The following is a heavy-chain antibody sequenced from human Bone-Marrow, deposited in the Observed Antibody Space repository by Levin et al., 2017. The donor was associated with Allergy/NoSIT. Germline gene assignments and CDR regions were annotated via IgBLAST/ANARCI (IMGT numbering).Heavy chain of an antibody. V-gene: IGHV4-39*07. Sequence: SETLSLTCTVSGGSISSSSYYWGWIRQPPGKGLEWIGNIYYSGSTYYNPSLKSRVTISVDTSKNQFSLKLTSVTAADTAVYYCARDEMVHEIQYYYGIYVWGQGTTVSVSS. D-gene: IGHD2-8*01. J-gene: IGHJ6*02. CDR3: ARDEMVHEIQYYYGIYV. CDR1: GGSISSSSYY. CDR2: IYYSGST.